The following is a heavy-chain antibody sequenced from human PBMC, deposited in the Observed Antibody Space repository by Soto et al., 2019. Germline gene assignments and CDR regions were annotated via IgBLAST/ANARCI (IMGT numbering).Heavy chain of an antibody. CDR3: ARDRNIGYCSGGSCSAVPYYYYYMDV. CDR2: ISSSGSTI. V-gene: IGHV3-11*01. CDR1: GFTFSDCY. Sequence: QVQLVESGGGLVKPGGSLRLCCAASGFTFSDCYMSWIRQAPGKGLEWVSYISSSGSTIYYADSVKGRFTISRDNAKNSLYLQMNSLRAEDTAVYYCARDRNIGYCSGGSCSAVPYYYYYMDVWGKGTTVTVSS. J-gene: IGHJ6*03. D-gene: IGHD2-15*01.